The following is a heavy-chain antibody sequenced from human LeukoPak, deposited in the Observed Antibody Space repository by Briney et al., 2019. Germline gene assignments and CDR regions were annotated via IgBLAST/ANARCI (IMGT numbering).Heavy chain of an antibody. D-gene: IGHD5-18*01. J-gene: IGHJ5*02. CDR1: GGSFSAYY. Sequence: SSETLSLTFAVYGGSFSAYYWTWIRQPPGKGLEWIGEINHSGSSNYNSSLRSRVTISVDTSYKQFSLRLSSVTAADTAVYYCAPRGDIEHSYVYGKWFDPWGQGTRVTVSS. V-gene: IGHV4-34*01. CDR3: APRGDIEHSYVYGKWFDP. CDR2: INHSGSS.